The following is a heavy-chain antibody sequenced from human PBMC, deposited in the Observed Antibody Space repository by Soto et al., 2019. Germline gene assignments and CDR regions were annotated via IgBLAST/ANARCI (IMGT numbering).Heavy chain of an antibody. CDR2: INHSGST. CDR3: ARGDYDFWSGYSIHWFDP. Sequence: PSETLSLTCAVSGGSFTSNNWWTWVRQPPGQGLEWIGEINHSGSTNYNPSLKSRVTISVDTSKNQFSLKLSSVTAADTAVYYCARGDYDFWSGYSIHWFDPWGQGTLVTVSS. D-gene: IGHD3-3*01. V-gene: IGHV4-4*02. CDR1: GGSFTSNNW. J-gene: IGHJ5*02.